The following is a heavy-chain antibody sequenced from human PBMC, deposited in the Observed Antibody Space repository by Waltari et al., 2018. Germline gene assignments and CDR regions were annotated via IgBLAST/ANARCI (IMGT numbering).Heavy chain of an antibody. D-gene: IGHD6-19*01. CDR1: GFTFSSYA. Sequence: EVQLLESGGGLVQPGGSLRLSCAASGFTFSSYAMSWVRQAPGKGLGGVSASSGSGGSPYYADSVKGRFTISRDNSKNTLYLQMNSLRAEDTAVYYCAKGRAAVAVDYWGQGTLVTVSS. J-gene: IGHJ4*02. CDR2: SSGSGGSP. V-gene: IGHV3-23*01. CDR3: AKGRAAVAVDY.